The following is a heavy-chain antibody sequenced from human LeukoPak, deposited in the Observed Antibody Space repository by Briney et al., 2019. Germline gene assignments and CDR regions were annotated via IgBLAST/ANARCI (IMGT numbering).Heavy chain of an antibody. D-gene: IGHD3-3*01. J-gene: IGHJ3*02. CDR3: ARDRAVGTISAFDI. CDR2: ISGYNGDT. Sequence: GASVKVSCKASGYAFTSHGISWVRQAPGQGLEWMGWISGYNGDTNYAHKFQGRVTTTIDTSTRTAYMDLRRLTSDDTAVYYCARDRAVGTISAFDIWGQGTMVTVSS. V-gene: IGHV1-18*01. CDR1: GYAFTSHG.